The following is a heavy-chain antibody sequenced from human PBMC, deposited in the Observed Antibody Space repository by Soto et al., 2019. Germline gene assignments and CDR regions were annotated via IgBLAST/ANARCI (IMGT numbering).Heavy chain of an antibody. J-gene: IGHJ6*02. Sequence: QVQLVESGGGVVQPGRSLRLSCAASGFTFSSYGMHWVRQAPGKGLEWVAVISYDGSNKYYADSVKGRFTISRDNSKNTLYLQMNSLRAEDTAVYYCAKDYSSSCPYYYYGMDVWGQGTTVTVSS. CDR2: ISYDGSNK. V-gene: IGHV3-30*18. D-gene: IGHD6-6*01. CDR1: GFTFSSYG. CDR3: AKDYSSSCPYYYYGMDV.